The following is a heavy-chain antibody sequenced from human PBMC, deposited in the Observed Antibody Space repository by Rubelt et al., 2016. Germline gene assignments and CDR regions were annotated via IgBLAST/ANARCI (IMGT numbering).Heavy chain of an antibody. V-gene: IGHV4-39*01. Sequence: QVQLQQWGAGLLKPSETLSLTCTVSGGSISSSSYYWGWIRQPPGKGLEWIGSIYYSGGTYYNPSLKSRVTISVDTCKNQFSLKLSSVTAADTAVYYCARLSSGWYYFDYWGQGTLVTVSS. D-gene: IGHD6-19*01. J-gene: IGHJ4*02. CDR1: GGSISSSSYY. CDR3: ARLSSGWYYFDY. CDR2: IYYSGGT.